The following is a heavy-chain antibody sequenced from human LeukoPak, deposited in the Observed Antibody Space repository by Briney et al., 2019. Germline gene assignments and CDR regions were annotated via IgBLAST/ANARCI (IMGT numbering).Heavy chain of an antibody. CDR1: GYTFTGYY. V-gene: IGHV1-2*02. J-gene: IGHJ4*02. CDR3: AREYPGAYYFDY. D-gene: IGHD1-26*01. CDR2: INPNSGGT. Sequence: ASVKVSCKACGYTFTGYYMHCVRQAPGQGLEWMGWINPNSGGTNYAQKFQGRVTMTRDTSISTAYMELSRLRSDDTAVYYCAREYPGAYYFDYWGQGTLVTVTS.